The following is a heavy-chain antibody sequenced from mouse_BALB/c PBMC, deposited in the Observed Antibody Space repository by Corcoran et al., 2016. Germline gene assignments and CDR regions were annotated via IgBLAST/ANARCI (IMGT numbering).Heavy chain of an antibody. J-gene: IGHJ4*01. V-gene: IGHV1S136*01. CDR2: INPYNDGT. D-gene: IGHD2-1*01. CDR3: ARCTYGNYVRGTMDY. CDR1: GYTFTIYV. Sequence: EVQLQQFGPELVKPVASVTMSCKASGYTFTIYVMHWVKLKPGQGLEWIGYINPYNDGTKYNEKFKGKATLTSDKSSSTAYMELSSLTSEDSAVYYCARCTYGNYVRGTMDYWGQGTSVTVSS.